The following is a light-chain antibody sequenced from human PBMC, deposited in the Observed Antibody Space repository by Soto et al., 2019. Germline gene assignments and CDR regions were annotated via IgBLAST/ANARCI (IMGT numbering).Light chain of an antibody. J-gene: IGKJ1*01. CDR3: QQYSSWLWT. CDR2: GAS. Sequence: EIVMTQSPATLSVSPGERANLSCRASQSVGTKLAWYQQTPGQAHRLLTYGASNRATGVPARITGSVSGTEFTLTIATLQSEDFPIYYCQQYSSWLWTFGQGPRWIS. CDR1: QSVGTK. V-gene: IGKV3-15*01.